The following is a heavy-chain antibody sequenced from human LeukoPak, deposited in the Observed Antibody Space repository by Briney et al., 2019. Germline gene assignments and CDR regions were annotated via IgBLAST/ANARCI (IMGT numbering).Heavy chain of an antibody. CDR3: TTQLAAYYFDY. CDR2: IKRKTDGGTT. V-gene: IGHV3-15*01. Sequence: GGSLRLSCAASGFTFSNAWMNWVRQAPGKGLEWVGRIKRKTDGGTTDYAAPVKGRFTISRDDSKNTLYLQMNSLNTEDTAVYYCTTQLAAYYFDYWGQGTLVTVSS. CDR1: GFTFSNAW. J-gene: IGHJ4*02. D-gene: IGHD6-13*01.